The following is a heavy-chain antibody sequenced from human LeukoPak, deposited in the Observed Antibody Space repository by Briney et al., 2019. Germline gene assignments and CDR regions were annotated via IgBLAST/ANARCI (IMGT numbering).Heavy chain of an antibody. J-gene: IGHJ4*02. CDR2: ISGSGGST. CDR1: GFTFSSYS. D-gene: IGHD3-3*01. V-gene: IGHV3-23*01. CDR3: AKGRYFWSGYGSDY. Sequence: GGSLRLSCAASGFTFSSYSMSWVRQAPGKGLEWVSAISGSGGSTYYADSVKGRFTISRDNSKNTQYLQMNSLRAEDTAVYYCAKGRYFWSGYGSDYWGQGTLVTVS.